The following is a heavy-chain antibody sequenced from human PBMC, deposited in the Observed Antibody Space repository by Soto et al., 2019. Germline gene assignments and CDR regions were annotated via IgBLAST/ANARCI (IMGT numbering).Heavy chain of an antibody. CDR2: IIPILGIA. D-gene: IGHD3-22*01. Sequence: SVKVSCKASGLTFSSYTISCVRQAPGQGLEWMGRIIPILGIANYAQKFQGRVTIPADKSTSTAYMELSSLRSEDTAVYYCATYRRPYYYDSSGYWNAFDIWGQGTMVTVSS. CDR1: GLTFSSYT. CDR3: ATYRRPYYYDSSGYWNAFDI. V-gene: IGHV1-69*02. J-gene: IGHJ3*02.